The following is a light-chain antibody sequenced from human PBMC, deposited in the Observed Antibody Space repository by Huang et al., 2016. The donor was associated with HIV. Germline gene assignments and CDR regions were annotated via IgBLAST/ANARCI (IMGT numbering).Light chain of an antibody. V-gene: IGKV3-15*01. CDR1: QSVSNY. CDR2: DAS. CDR3: QQYNDWPLT. Sequence: EIVMTQSPATLSVSPGERATLSCRASQSVSNYLARYQQKPGQAPRLLIYDASTGATGIPPMFSGSGSGTEFTLTISILQSEDSAVYYCQQYNDWPLTFGGGTKVEIK. J-gene: IGKJ4*01.